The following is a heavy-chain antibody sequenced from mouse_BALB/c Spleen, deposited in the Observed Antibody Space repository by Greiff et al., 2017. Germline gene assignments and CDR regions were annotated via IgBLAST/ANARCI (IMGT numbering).Heavy chain of an antibody. D-gene: IGHD2-10*01. CDR3: ARVGPYYGNYDYAMDY. CDR1: GFSLTGYG. Sequence: VQLQQSGPGLVAPSQSLSITCTVSGFSLTGYGVNWVRQPPGKGLEWLGMIWGDGSTDYNSALKSRLSISKDNSKSQVFLKMNSLQTDDTARYYCARVGPYYGNYDYAMDYWGQGTSVTVSS. V-gene: IGHV2-6-7*01. J-gene: IGHJ4*01. CDR2: IWGDGST.